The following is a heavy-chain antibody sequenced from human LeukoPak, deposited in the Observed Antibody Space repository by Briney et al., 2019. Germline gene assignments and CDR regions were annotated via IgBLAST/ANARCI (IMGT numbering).Heavy chain of an antibody. D-gene: IGHD4-17*01. V-gene: IGHV3-21*01. Sequence: GGSLRLSCAASGFTFSSYSMNWVRQAPGKGLEWVSSISSSSSYIYYADSVKGRFTISRDNAKNSLYLQMNSLRAEGTAVYYCAREDGDYGDYWGQGTLVTVSS. CDR3: AREDGDYGDY. J-gene: IGHJ4*02. CDR1: GFTFSSYS. CDR2: ISSSSSYI.